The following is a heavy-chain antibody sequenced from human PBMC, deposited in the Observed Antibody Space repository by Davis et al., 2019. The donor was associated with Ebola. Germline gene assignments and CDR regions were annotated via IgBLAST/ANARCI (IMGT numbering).Heavy chain of an antibody. CDR1: GYTFSDYG. CDR2: ISGHNGNT. Sequence: ASVKVSCTASGYTFSDYGITWVRQAPGQGLEWMGWISGHNGNTNIAQQFQGRVTMTTDTSMGTAFMELRSLGSDDTAVYFCARVYCSSTTCYELDYWGQGTLVTVSS. J-gene: IGHJ4*02. D-gene: IGHD2-2*01. CDR3: ARVYCSSTTCYELDY. V-gene: IGHV1-18*01.